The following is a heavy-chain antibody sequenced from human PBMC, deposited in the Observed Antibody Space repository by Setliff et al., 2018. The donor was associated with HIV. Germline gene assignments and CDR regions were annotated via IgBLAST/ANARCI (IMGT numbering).Heavy chain of an antibody. CDR3: VREYSGVYPDFSFYIDV. CDR1: GGSLSSGYDY. V-gene: IGHV4-61*09. Sequence: SETLSLTCTVSGGSLSSGYDYWTWIRQPAGKGLGWIGHIYSAGSTNYNPTLTSRVTMSVDMSKNQFSLKLRSVTAADMAVYYCVREYSGVYPDFSFYIDVWGKGTTVTVSS. J-gene: IGHJ6*03. CDR2: IYSAGST. D-gene: IGHD5-12*01.